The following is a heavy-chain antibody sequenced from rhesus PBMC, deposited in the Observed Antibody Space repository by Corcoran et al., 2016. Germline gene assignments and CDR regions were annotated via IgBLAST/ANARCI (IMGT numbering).Heavy chain of an antibody. V-gene: IGHV2-174*01. Sequence: QVTLKESGPALVKPTQTLTLTCTFSGFSLTTSGMGVGWIRQPPGKALEWLALIYWDEDKRYNTSLKSRLTISKDTAKNQVVLTMPNMDHVDTATYYCARGVGYSGSYYLGGDFDYWGQGVLVTVSS. CDR3: ARGVGYSGSYYLGGDFDY. CDR2: IYWDEDK. D-gene: IGHD3-16*01. J-gene: IGHJ4*01. CDR1: GFSLTTSGMG.